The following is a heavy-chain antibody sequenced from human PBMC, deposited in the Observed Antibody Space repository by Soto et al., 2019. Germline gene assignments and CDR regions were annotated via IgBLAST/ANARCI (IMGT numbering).Heavy chain of an antibody. V-gene: IGHV3-30*18. J-gene: IGHJ5*02. CDR2: ISYDGSHT. CDR1: GFAFNDYG. D-gene: IGHD2-2*02. Sequence: GGSLRLSCAASGFAFNDYGMHWVRQAPGKGLEWVTAISYDGSHTYDADSVRGRFTISRDNSKNTLYLQMNSLRPEDTAVYYCAKDLGPVAITNWIDPWGQGTLVTVSS. CDR3: AKDLGPVAITNWIDP.